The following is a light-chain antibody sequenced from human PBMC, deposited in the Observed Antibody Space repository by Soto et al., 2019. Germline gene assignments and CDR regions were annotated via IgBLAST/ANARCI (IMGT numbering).Light chain of an antibody. J-gene: IGLJ3*02. CDR3: CSSAGSYTSV. CDR2: DVS. V-gene: IGLV2-11*01. Sequence: QSALTQPRSVSGPPGQSVTISCTGTSSDVGGYNYVSWYQQHPGKAPKLMIYDVSKRPSGVPDRFSGSKSGNTASLTISGLQAEDEADHYCCSSAGSYTSVFGGGTKVTVL. CDR1: SSDVGGYNY.